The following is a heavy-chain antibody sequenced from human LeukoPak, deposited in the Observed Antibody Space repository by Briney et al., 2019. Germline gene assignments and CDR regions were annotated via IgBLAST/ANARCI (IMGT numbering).Heavy chain of an antibody. CDR2: IKEDGNDT. V-gene: IGHV3-7*04. CDR3: ARDQWRLFDY. D-gene: IGHD2-21*02. Sequence: PGGSLRLSCAASGFTFSNYWMSWVRQAPGKGLEWVANIKEDGNDTYFVDSVRGRFAISRDNAKNLLFLHMNSLRGEDTAVYYCARDQWRLFDYWGQGTLVTVSS. J-gene: IGHJ4*02. CDR1: GFTFSNYW.